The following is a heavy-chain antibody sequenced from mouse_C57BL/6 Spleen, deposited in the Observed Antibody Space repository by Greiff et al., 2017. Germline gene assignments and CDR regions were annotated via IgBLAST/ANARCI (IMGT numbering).Heavy chain of an antibody. CDR2: IDPEDGVT. D-gene: IGHD2-12*01. V-gene: IGHV14-2*01. Sequence: EVQLQQSGAELVKPGASVKLSCTASGFNIKDYYMHWVKQRTEQGLEWIGRIDPEDGVTKYAPKFQGKATITADTSSTTAYLQHSSLTSEDTAVYCCALYEGCAYWGQGTLVTVSA. CDR3: ALYEGCAY. J-gene: IGHJ3*01. CDR1: GFNIKDYY.